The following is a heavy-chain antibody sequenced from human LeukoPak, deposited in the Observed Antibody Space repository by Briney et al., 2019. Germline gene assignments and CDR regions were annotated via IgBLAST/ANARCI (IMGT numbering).Heavy chain of an antibody. CDR1: GYTFTSYD. CDR3: ARVLGHTGYYYYMDV. Sequence: ASVKVSCKASGYTFTSYDINWVRQATGQGLEWMGWMNPNSGNTGYAQKFQGRVTMTRNTSISTAYMELSSLRSEDTAVYYCARVLGHTGYYYYMDVWGKGTTVTVSS. D-gene: IGHD2-21*01. V-gene: IGHV1-8*01. J-gene: IGHJ6*03. CDR2: MNPNSGNT.